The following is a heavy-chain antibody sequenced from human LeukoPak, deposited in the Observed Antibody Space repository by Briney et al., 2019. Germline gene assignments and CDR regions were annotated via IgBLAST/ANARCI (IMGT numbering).Heavy chain of an antibody. V-gene: IGHV1-3*01. CDR1: GYTFTSYA. J-gene: IGHJ5*02. D-gene: IGHD2-2*01. CDR2: INAGNGNT. CDR3: ARGGQLLWESWFDP. Sequence: ASVKVSCKASGYTFTSYAMHWVRQAPGQRLAWMGWINAGNGNTKYSQKFQGRVTITRDTSASTAYMELSSLRSEDTAVYYCARGGQLLWESWFDPWGQGTLVTVSS.